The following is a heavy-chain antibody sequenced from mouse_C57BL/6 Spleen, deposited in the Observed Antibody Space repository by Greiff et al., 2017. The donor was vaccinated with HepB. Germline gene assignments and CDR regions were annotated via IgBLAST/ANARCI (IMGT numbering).Heavy chain of an antibody. J-gene: IGHJ2*01. D-gene: IGHD1-1*01. CDR1: GYTFTDYE. V-gene: IGHV1-15*01. CDR3: TSTTVVAPDY. CDR2: IDPETGGT. Sequence: QVQLKESGAELVRPGASVTLSCKASGYTFTDYEMHWVKQTPVHGLEWIGAIDPETGGTAYNQKFKGKAILTADKSSSTAYMELRSLTSEDSAVYYCTSTTVVAPDYWGQGTTLTVSS.